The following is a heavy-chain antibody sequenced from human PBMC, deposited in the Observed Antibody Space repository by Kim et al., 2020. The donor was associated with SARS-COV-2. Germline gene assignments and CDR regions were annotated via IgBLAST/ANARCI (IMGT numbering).Heavy chain of an antibody. D-gene: IGHD6-13*01. CDR1: GYTLTELS. Sequence: ASVKVSCKVSGYTLTELSMHWVRQAPGKGLEWMGGFDPEDGETIYAQKFQGRVTMTEDTSTDTAYMELSSLRSEDTAVYYCATTAGTGHSNWFDPWGQGTPVTVSS. CDR2: FDPEDGET. J-gene: IGHJ5*02. CDR3: ATTAGTGHSNWFDP. V-gene: IGHV1-24*01.